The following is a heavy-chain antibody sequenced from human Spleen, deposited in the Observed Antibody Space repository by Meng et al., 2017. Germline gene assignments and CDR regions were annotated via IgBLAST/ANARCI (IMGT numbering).Heavy chain of an antibody. V-gene: IGHV3-48*03. Sequence: LTCAASGFTFSSYEMNWVRQAPGKGLEWVSYISSSGSTIYYADSVKGRFTISRDDAKNTVYLQMNSLRAEDTAVYYCARDADWVIFDHWGQGALVTVSS. CDR3: ARDADWVIFDH. D-gene: IGHD3-9*01. J-gene: IGHJ4*02. CDR2: ISSSGSTI. CDR1: GFTFSSYE.